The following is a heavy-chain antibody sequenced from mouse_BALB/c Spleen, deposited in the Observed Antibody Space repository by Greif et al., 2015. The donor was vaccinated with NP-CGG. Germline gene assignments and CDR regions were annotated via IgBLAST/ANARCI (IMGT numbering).Heavy chain of an antibody. D-gene: IGHD4-1*01. J-gene: IGHJ3*01. CDR1: GYTFTSYY. V-gene: IGHV1S81*02. CDR2: INPSNGAT. CDR3: TRRGWDGAY. Sequence: QVQLQQSGAELVKPGASVKLSCKASGYTFTSYYMDWVKQRPGQGLEWIGEINPSNGATNFNEKFKSKATLTVDKSSSTAYMQLSSLTSEDSAVHYCTRRGWDGAYWGQGTLVTVSA.